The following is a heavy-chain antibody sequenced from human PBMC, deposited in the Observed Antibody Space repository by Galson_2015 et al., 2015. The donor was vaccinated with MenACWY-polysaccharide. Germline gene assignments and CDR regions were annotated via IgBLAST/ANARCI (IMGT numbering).Heavy chain of an antibody. CDR3: ARDAYGGCFDY. Sequence: SLRLSCAASGFTFSGYWMTWLRQAPGKGPEWVANVKGDGSEKYFLDSVKGRFTIGRDNADNSLFLQMNSLRVEDTAVYYCARDAYGGCFDYWGQGVLGTVSS. J-gene: IGHJ4*02. CDR2: VKGDGSEK. V-gene: IGHV3-7*01. D-gene: IGHD4-23*01. CDR1: GFTFSGYW.